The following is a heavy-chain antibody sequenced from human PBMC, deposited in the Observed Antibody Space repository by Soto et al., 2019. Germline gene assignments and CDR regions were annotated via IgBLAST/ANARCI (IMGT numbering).Heavy chain of an antibody. J-gene: IGHJ6*02. D-gene: IGHD1-26*01. CDR3: AADPNSGSYHYYGMDV. CDR2: IVVGSGNT. CDR1: GFTFTSSA. V-gene: IGHV1-58*01. Sequence: GASVKVSCKASGFTFTSSAVQWVRQARGQRLEWTGWIVVGSGNTNYAQKFQERVTITRDMSTSTAYMELSSLRSEDTAVYYCAADPNSGSYHYYGMDVWGQGTTVTVSS.